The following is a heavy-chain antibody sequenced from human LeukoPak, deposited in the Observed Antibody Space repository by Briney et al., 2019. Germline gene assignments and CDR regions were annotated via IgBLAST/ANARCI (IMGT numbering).Heavy chain of an antibody. V-gene: IGHV1-2*02. CDR3: ARLRHDYGDYVVIESWFDP. CDR1: GYTFTSYG. D-gene: IGHD4-17*01. J-gene: IGHJ5*02. Sequence: GASVKVSCKASGYTFTSYGISWVRQAPGQGLEWMGWINPNSGGTNYAQKFQGRVTMTRDTSISTAYMELSSLRSEDTAVYYCARLRHDYGDYVVIESWFDPWGQGTLVTVSS. CDR2: INPNSGGT.